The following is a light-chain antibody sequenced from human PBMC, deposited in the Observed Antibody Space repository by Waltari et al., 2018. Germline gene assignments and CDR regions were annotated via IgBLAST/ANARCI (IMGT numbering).Light chain of an antibody. CDR3: QVWDSSSHHVV. CDR2: DDS. J-gene: IGLJ2*01. V-gene: IGLV3-21*02. Sequence: SYVLTQPPSVSVAPGQAAPITCGGNNIEDKSVHWSQQKPGQAPVLVVNDDSARPSGIPERFSGSNSGNTATLTIGMVEAGDEADYYCQVWDSSSHHVVFGGGTKLTVV. CDR1: NIEDKS.